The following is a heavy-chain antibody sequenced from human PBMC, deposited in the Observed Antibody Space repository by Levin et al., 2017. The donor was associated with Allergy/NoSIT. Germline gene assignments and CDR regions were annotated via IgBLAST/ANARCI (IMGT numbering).Heavy chain of an antibody. V-gene: IGHV3-23*01. CDR2: ISYSGVST. J-gene: IGHJ4*02. Sequence: GESLKISCAASGFTFSSSAMSWVRQAPGTGLEWVSGISYSGVSTWYADSVKGRFTISRDNSKNTLYLQMSSLRAEDTAVYYCAKDTPDLSPAPYFDHWGLGTLVNVSS. CDR1: GFTFSSSA. CDR3: AKDTPDLSPAPYFDH.